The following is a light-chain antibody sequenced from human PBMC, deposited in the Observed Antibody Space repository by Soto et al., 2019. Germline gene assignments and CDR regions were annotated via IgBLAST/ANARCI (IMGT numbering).Light chain of an antibody. CDR1: QSVISY. V-gene: IGKV3-15*01. Sequence: EIVLTQSPATLSLSPGERATLSCRASQSVISYLAWYHQKPGQAPTLLIYGASTRATGIPARFSGSGSGTEFTLAISSLQSEDFAVYYCQQYNNWPPITFGQGTRLEI. CDR2: GAS. J-gene: IGKJ5*01. CDR3: QQYNNWPPIT.